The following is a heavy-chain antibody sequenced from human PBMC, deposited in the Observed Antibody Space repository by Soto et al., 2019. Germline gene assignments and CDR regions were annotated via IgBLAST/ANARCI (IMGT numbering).Heavy chain of an antibody. J-gene: IGHJ6*02. V-gene: IGHV3-74*01. CDR3: ARVFSEMAVVITWGYYYGMDV. CDR1: GVTLSSYW. CDR2: INSDGSST. Sequence: PGGCLRLSCAASGVTLSSYWMHWVRQAPGKGLVWVSRINSDGSSTSYADSVKGRFTNSRDNAKNTLYLQMNSLRAEDTAVYYCARVFSEMAVVITWGYYYGMDVWGQGTTVTVSS. D-gene: IGHD3-22*01.